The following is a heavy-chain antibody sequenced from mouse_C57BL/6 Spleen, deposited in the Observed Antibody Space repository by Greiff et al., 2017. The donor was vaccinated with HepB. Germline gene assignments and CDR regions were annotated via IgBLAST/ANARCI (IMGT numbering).Heavy chain of an antibody. CDR2: IDPETGGT. V-gene: IGHV1-15*01. CDR3: TRREVVAPFDY. CDR1: GYTFTDYE. Sequence: VKVVESGAELVRPGASVTLSCKASGYTFTDYEMHWVKQTPVHGLEWIGAIDPETGGTAYNQKFKGKAILTADKSSSTAYMELRSLTSEDSAVYYCTRREVVAPFDYWGQGTTLTVSS. J-gene: IGHJ2*01. D-gene: IGHD1-1*01.